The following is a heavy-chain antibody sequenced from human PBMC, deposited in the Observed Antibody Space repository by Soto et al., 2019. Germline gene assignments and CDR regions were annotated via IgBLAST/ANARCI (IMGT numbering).Heavy chain of an antibody. CDR1: GFIFSRYA. D-gene: IGHD3-3*01. Sequence: QVELVESGGRVVQPGGSLRLSCAASGFIFSRYAIHWVRQAPGKGLEWVAVISKDGSVKYYTDSVRGRFTISRDKSKNTVTLEMNNMRDYDTGVFYCVRSRSGAVPDSFGYWGQGTLVPVSS. V-gene: IGHV3-30-3*01. CDR2: ISKDGSVK. CDR3: VRSRSGAVPDSFGY. J-gene: IGHJ4*02.